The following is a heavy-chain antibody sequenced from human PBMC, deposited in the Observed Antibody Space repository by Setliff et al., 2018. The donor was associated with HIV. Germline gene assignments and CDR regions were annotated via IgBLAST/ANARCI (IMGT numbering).Heavy chain of an antibody. CDR2: IYYSGST. CDR3: ARGALGPTVTPYHYYYMDV. V-gene: IGHV4-59*01. Sequence: SETLSLTCTVSGGSISSYYWSWIRQPPGKGLEWIGYIYYSGSTNYNPSLKSRVTISVDTSKNQFSLKLSSVTAADMDVYYCARGALGPTVTPYHYYYMDVGGKGTTVTVSS. CDR1: GGSISSYY. J-gene: IGHJ6*03. D-gene: IGHD4-17*01.